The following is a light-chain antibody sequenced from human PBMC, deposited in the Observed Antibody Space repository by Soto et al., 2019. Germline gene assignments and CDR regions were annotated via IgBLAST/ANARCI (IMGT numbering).Light chain of an antibody. V-gene: IGKV1-12*01. CDR3: QQSKSFPLT. J-gene: IGKJ4*01. CDR1: QDINSW. CDR2: IAS. Sequence: DIQMTQSPSSVSASVGDRVTITCRASQDINSWLTWYQQKPGKAPKVLIYIASRLQPGVPSRFSGRGSGTDFSLTISNLQPEDFETYFCQQSKSFPLTLGGGTKVDI.